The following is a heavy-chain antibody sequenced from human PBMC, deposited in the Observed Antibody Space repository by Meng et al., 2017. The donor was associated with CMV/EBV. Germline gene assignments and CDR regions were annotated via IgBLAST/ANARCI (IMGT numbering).Heavy chain of an antibody. Sequence: GGSLRLSCAASGFTFSSYSMNWVRQAPGKGMEWVSSISSSSSYIYYADSVKSRFTISRDNAKNSLYLQMNSLRAEDTAVYYCARVVREGYDILTGYYGLVGYYGMDVWGQGTTVTVSS. V-gene: IGHV3-21*01. D-gene: IGHD3-9*01. J-gene: IGHJ6*02. CDR3: ARVVREGYDILTGYYGLVGYYGMDV. CDR2: ISSSSSYI. CDR1: GFTFSSYS.